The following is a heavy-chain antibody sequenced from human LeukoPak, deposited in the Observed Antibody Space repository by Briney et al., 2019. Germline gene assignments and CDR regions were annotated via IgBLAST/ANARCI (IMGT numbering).Heavy chain of an antibody. CDR3: AGVKEMETTFYYFYYYMDV. CDR2: INQSGST. CDR1: GGSISSHY. D-gene: IGHD5-24*01. Sequence: SETLSLTCTVSGGSISSHYWSWIRQPPGKGLEWIGQINQSGSTNYSPSLKSRVTISVDTSKNQFSLRLSSVTAADTAVYYCAGVKEMETTFYYFYYYMDVWGKGTTVTVSS. V-gene: IGHV4-34*01. J-gene: IGHJ6*03.